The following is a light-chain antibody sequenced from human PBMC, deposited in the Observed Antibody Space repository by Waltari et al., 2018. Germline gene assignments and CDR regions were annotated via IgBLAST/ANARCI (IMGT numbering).Light chain of an antibody. V-gene: IGKV6D-21*02. J-gene: IGKJ2*01. Sequence: EIVLTQSPDFQSVTPTEKVIITCRASQSIGINLHWYQQRQGQSPKLLIKFASQSISGVPSRFSGSGSGTEFALTIDGLEAEDAAAYYCHQSSALPYTFGQGTKLEIK. CDR2: FAS. CDR1: QSIGIN. CDR3: HQSSALPYT.